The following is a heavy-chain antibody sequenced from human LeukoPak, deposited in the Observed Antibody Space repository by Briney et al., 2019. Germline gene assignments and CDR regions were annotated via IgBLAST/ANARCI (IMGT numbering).Heavy chain of an antibody. CDR2: ISGSGSST. J-gene: IGHJ6*02. V-gene: IGHV3-23*01. CDR1: GFTFSSYA. D-gene: IGHD3-3*01. CDR3: AKSVAIYFYYGLDV. Sequence: PGGSLRLSCAASGFTFSSYAMSWVRQTPGKGLEWVSAISGSGSSTYYADSVKGRFTISRDNSKNTLFLQMNSLRAEDTAPYYRAKSVAIYFYYGLDVWGQGATVTVSS.